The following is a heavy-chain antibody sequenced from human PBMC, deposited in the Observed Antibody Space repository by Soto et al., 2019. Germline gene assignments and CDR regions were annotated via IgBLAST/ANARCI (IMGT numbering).Heavy chain of an antibody. V-gene: IGHV3-23*01. Sequence: GGSLRLSCAASGFTFSSYAMSWVRQAPGKGLEWVSAISGSGGSTYYADSVKGRFTISRDNSKNTLYLQRNSLRAEDTAVYYCANIGSSWYRFEDWFDPWGQGTLVTVSS. D-gene: IGHD6-13*01. CDR1: GFTFSSYA. CDR2: ISGSGGST. CDR3: ANIGSSWYRFEDWFDP. J-gene: IGHJ5*02.